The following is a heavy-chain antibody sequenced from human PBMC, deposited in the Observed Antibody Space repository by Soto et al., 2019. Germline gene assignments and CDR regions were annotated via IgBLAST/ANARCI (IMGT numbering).Heavy chain of an antibody. CDR1: GFSLRSSGVG. J-gene: IGHJ6*02. V-gene: IGHV2-5*01. CDR2: LYWNDDT. Sequence: QITLKESGPTLVKPTQTLTLTCALSGFSLRSSGVGVAWIRQPPGKALEWLALLYWNDDTRYSPSLKSRLTIAADPYTRQVVLTMTNMASVDTGTYFCAHTRYGVGRNHDFYYYTMDVWGPGATVTVSS. CDR3: AHTRYGVGRNHDFYYYTMDV. D-gene: IGHD4-17*01.